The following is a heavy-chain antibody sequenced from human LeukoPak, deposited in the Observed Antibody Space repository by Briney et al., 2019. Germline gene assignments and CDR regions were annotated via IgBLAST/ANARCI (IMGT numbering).Heavy chain of an antibody. Sequence: GGSLRLSCTASGFTFGDYAMSWFRQAPGKGLEWVGFIRSKAYGGTTEYAASVKGRFTISRDDPKSIAYLQMNSLKTEDTAVYYCTRGGVYSSSDYWGQGTLVTVSA. J-gene: IGHJ4*02. D-gene: IGHD6-6*01. V-gene: IGHV3-49*03. CDR3: TRGGVYSSSDY. CDR1: GFTFGDYA. CDR2: IRSKAYGGTT.